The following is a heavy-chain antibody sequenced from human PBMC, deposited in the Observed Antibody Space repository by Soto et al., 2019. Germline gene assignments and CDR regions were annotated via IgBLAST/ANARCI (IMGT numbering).Heavy chain of an antibody. V-gene: IGHV5-51*01. CDR2: IFPSDSVT. J-gene: IGHJ4*02. CDR1: GYTFTNYW. CDR3: VRGMDRNSAGF. Sequence: GESLKLSCKASGYTFTNYWIGWVRQVPGEGLEWMGFIFPSDSVTRYSPSFQGQVTISVDKSVDTTYLQWGSLKASDTAMYYCVRGMDRNSAGFWGLGTMVTVSS. D-gene: IGHD2-2*03.